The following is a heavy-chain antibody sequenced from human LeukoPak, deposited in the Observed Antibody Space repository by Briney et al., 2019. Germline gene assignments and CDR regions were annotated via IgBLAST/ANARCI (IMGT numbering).Heavy chain of an antibody. CDR1: GFSLSTNS. J-gene: IGHJ4*02. CDR2: ITGSGSTI. CDR3: TSRTEGGY. D-gene: IGHD1-14*01. V-gene: IGHV3-48*02. Sequence: GGSLRLSCAASGFSLSTNSMNWVRQAPGKGLEWISYITGSGSTIYYADSVKGRFTISRDNAKNSLYLQMDSLRDEDTAVYYCTSRTEGGYWGQGTLVTVSS.